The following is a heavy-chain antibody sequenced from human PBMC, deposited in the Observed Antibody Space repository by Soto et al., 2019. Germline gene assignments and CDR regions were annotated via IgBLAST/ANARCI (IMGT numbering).Heavy chain of an antibody. CDR2: ISAYNGNT. V-gene: IGHV1-18*01. CDR1: GYTFTSYG. D-gene: IGHD4-17*01. CDR3: ARDVKVTIASYYYYGMDV. Sequence: ASVKVSCKASGYTFTSYGISWVRQAPGQGLEWMGWISAYNGNTNYAQKLQGRVTMTTDTSTSTAYMELRSLRSDDTAVYYCARDVKVTIASYYYYGMDVWGQGNTVTVS. J-gene: IGHJ6*02.